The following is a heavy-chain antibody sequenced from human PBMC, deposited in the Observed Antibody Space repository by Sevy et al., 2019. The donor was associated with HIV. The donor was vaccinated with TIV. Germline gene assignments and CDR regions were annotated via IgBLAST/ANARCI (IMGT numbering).Heavy chain of an antibody. CDR3: ERVIVATAYQIRVNASDI. J-gene: IGHJ3*02. D-gene: IGHD5-12*01. V-gene: IGHV5-51*01. CDR2: IYPGDSDT. CDR1: GYRFTNYW. Sequence: GESLKISCKGSGYRFTNYWLGWVRQMPGKGLGGMGMIYPGDSDTRYSPSFQGQVGISADKSISTGYLQWTSLKASETAMYYCERVIVATAYQIRVNASDIWGQGTMVTVSS.